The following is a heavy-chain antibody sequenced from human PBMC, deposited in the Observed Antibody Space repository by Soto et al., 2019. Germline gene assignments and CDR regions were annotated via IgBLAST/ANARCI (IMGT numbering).Heavy chain of an antibody. J-gene: IGHJ4*02. V-gene: IGHV1-18*01. CDR3: AIHTPAIFISDH. Sequence: ASVKVSCKASGYTFIAYDISWVRQAPGQGLEWMGWISAYNGNTNYAQKLQGRVTMTRDTSTSTAYMELRSLGYEDTAVYYCAIHTPAIFISDHWGQGTLVTVSS. D-gene: IGHD3-3*01. CDR2: ISAYNGNT. CDR1: GYTFIAYD.